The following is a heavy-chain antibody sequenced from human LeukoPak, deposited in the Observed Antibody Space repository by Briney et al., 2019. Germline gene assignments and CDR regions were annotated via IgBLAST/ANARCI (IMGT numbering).Heavy chain of an antibody. CDR3: ARDQGTPGPSYFDS. J-gene: IGHJ4*02. Sequence: GGSLRLSCAASGFTFSSYSMNWVRQAPGKGPEWVSCISSSSSSIYYGDSVKGRFTISRDNAKNSLYLQMNSLRAEDTAVYYCARDQGTPGPSYFDSWGQGTLVTVSS. CDR2: ISSSSSSI. D-gene: IGHD2-15*01. CDR1: GFTFSSYS. V-gene: IGHV3-21*01.